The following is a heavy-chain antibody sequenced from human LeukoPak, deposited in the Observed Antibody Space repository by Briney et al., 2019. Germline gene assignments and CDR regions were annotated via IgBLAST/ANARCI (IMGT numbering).Heavy chain of an antibody. CDR2: IYYNGST. CDR1: GGSISSGDYY. D-gene: IGHD3-10*01. CDR3: ARTSLGGAWFDP. V-gene: IGHV4-30-4*08. Sequence: SETLSLTCTVSGGSISSGDYYWSWIRQPPGKGLEWIGYIYYNGSTYYNPSLKSRVTISVDTSKNQFSLKLSSVAAADTAVYYCARTSLGGAWFDPWGQGTLVTVSS. J-gene: IGHJ5*02.